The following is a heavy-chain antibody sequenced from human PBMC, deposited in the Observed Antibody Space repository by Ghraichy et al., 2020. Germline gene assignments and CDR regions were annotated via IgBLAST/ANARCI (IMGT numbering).Heavy chain of an antibody. Sequence: SETLSLTCTVSGGSISSYYWSWIRQPPGKGLEWIGYIYYSGSTNYNPSLKSRVTISVDTSKNQFSLKLSSVTAADTAVYYCARVGGIGWYYFDYWGQGTLVTVSS. CDR1: GGSISSYY. CDR2: IYYSGST. CDR3: ARVGGIGWYYFDY. D-gene: IGHD3-16*01. V-gene: IGHV4-59*01. J-gene: IGHJ4*02.